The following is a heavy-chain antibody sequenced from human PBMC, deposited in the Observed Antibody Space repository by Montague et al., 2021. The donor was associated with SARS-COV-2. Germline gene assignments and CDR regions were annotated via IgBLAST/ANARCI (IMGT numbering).Heavy chain of an antibody. D-gene: IGHD3-22*01. CDR3: AREGYYDSSGYPLSY. CDR2: ISSSGSSI. V-gene: IGHV3-48*03. Sequence: SRSLSWAASGFTFSSYEMNWVRQAPGKGLEWVSYISSSGSSIYYADSVKGRFTISRDNAKNSLYLQMNSLRAEDTAVYYCAREGYYDSSGYPLSYWGQGTLVTVSS. CDR1: GFTFSSYE. J-gene: IGHJ4*02.